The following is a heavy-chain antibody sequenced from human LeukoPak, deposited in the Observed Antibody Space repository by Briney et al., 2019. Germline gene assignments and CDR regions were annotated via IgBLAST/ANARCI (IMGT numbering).Heavy chain of an antibody. Sequence: SETLSLTCTVYGGSFSGYYWSWIRQPPGKGLEWIGEINHSGSTNYNPSLKSRVTISIDTSKSQFSLRLTSVTAADTAVYYCARGEGSGSYYNLPYAFASWGQGTMVTVSS. CDR3: ARGEGSGSYYNLPYAFAS. V-gene: IGHV4-34*01. J-gene: IGHJ3*02. D-gene: IGHD3-10*01. CDR1: GGSFSGYY. CDR2: INHSGST.